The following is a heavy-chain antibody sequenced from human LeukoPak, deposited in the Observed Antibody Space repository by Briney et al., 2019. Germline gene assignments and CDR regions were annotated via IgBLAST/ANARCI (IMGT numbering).Heavy chain of an antibody. D-gene: IGHD6-25*01. V-gene: IGHV4-30-4*01. CDR2: IYYSGST. CDR1: GGSINIGDYY. J-gene: IGHJ4*02. CDR3: ARGGGGRPAPFDY. Sequence: PSQTLSLTCTLSGGSINIGDYYWSWIRQAPGKGLEWIGYIYYSGSTYYNPSLKSRVTISVDTSKNQFSLKLSSVTAADTAVYYCARGGGGRPAPFDYWGQGTLVTVSS.